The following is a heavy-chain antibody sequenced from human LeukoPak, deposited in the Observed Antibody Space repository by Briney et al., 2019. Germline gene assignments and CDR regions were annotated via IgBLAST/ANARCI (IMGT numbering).Heavy chain of an antibody. CDR1: GFTFSSHA. V-gene: IGHV3-23*01. CDR2: MSGSGGTT. Sequence: GGSLRLSCAASGFTFSSHAMSWVRQAPGKGLEWVSGMSGSGGTTNYADSVKGRFTISRDNSKNTLYLQINSLRAEDTAVYYCAQSYYYDSRGAYYFDCWGQGALVTVSS. J-gene: IGHJ4*02. CDR3: AQSYYYDSRGAYYFDC. D-gene: IGHD3-22*01.